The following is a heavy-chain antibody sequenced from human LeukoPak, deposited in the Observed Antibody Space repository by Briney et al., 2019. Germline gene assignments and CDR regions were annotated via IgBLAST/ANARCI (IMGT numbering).Heavy chain of an antibody. CDR2: IYYSGST. Sequence: PSETLSLTCTVSGGSISTSTYYWGWIRQPPGKGLEWIGSIYYSGSTYYNPSLKSRVTISVDTSKNQFSLRLSSVTAADTAMYYCARGSGYLAYWGQGTLVTVSS. CDR3: ARGSGYLAY. V-gene: IGHV4-39*01. D-gene: IGHD3-22*01. CDR1: GGSISTSTYY. J-gene: IGHJ4*02.